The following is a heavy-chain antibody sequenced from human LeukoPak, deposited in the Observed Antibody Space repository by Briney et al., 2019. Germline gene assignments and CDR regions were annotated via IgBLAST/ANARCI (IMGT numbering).Heavy chain of an antibody. CDR1: GFTFSSYG. CDR2: IRYDGSNK. D-gene: IGHD6-13*01. V-gene: IGHV3-30*02. Sequence: KSGGSLRLSCAASGFTFSSYGMHWVRQAPGKGLEWVAFIRYDGSNKYYADSVKGRFTISRDNSKNTLYLQMNSLRAEDTAVYYCAKDSSSSSGGAFDIWGQGTMVTVSS. CDR3: AKDSSSSSGGAFDI. J-gene: IGHJ3*02.